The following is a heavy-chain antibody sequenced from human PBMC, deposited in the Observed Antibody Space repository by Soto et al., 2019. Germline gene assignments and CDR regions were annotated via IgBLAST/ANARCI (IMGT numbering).Heavy chain of an antibody. D-gene: IGHD1-26*01. Sequence: GGSLRLSCAASGFTFSSYAMHWVRQAPGKGLEWVAVISYDGSNKYYADSVKGRFTISRDNSKNTLYLQMNSLRAEDTAVYYCARDRIGSYSGYYYGMDVWGQGTTVTVSS. CDR1: GFTFSSYA. J-gene: IGHJ6*02. V-gene: IGHV3-30-3*01. CDR3: ARDRIGSYSGYYYGMDV. CDR2: ISYDGSNK.